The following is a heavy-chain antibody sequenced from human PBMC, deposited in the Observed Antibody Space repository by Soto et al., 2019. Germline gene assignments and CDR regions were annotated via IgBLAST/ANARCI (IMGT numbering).Heavy chain of an antibody. Sequence: GGSLRLSCAASGFTFSSYAMSWVRQAPGKGLEWVSAISGSGGSTYYADSVKGRFTISRDNSKNTLYLQMNSLRAEDTAVYYCAKDRGSGWYFATAVMDYWGQGTLVTVSS. J-gene: IGHJ4*02. CDR2: ISGSGGST. CDR3: AKDRGSGWYFATAVMDY. V-gene: IGHV3-23*01. D-gene: IGHD6-19*01. CDR1: GFTFSSYA.